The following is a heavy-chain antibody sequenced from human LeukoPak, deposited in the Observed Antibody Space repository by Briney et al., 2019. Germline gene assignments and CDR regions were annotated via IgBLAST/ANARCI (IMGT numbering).Heavy chain of an antibody. J-gene: IGHJ4*02. CDR1: GGSISSYY. D-gene: IGHD3-3*01. CDR3: ARYVFGGDFWSGYKDYFDY. V-gene: IGHV4-4*07. Sequence: SETLSLTCTVSGGSISSYYWSWIRQPAGKGLEWIGRIYTSGSTNYNPSLKSRVTMSVDTSKNQFSLKLSSVTAADTAVYYCARYVFGGDFWSGYKDYFDYWGQGTLVTVSS. CDR2: IYTSGST.